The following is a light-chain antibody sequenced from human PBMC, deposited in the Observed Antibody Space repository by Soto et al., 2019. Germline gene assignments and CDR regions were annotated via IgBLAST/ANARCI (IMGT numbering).Light chain of an antibody. J-gene: IGKJ4*01. V-gene: IGKV1-33*01. Sequence: DIQMTQSPSSLSASVGDRVTITCQASQDISNYLNWYQQKPGKAPKLLIYDASNLETGVPSSFSGSGSATDFTFTISSLQPEDIATYYCQQYDNLPPLTFGGGTKVEIK. CDR1: QDISNY. CDR3: QQYDNLPPLT. CDR2: DAS.